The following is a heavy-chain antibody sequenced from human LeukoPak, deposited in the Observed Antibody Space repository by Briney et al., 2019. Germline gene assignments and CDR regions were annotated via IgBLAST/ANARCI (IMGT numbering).Heavy chain of an antibody. D-gene: IGHD6-19*01. J-gene: IGHJ6*03. CDR1: GYTFTSYG. CDR2: ISAYNGNT. Sequence: ASVKVSCKASGYTFTSYGISWVRQAPGQGLEWMGWISAYNGNTNYAQKLQGRVTMTTDTSTSTAYMELRSLRSDDTAVYYCARGVGIAVAGTQYYYYYYMDVWGKGTTVTVSS. CDR3: ARGVGIAVAGTQYYYYYYMDV. V-gene: IGHV1-18*01.